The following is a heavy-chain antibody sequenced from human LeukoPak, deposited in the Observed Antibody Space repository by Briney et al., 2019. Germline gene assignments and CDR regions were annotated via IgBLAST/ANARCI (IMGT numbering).Heavy chain of an antibody. D-gene: IGHD2-2*01. Sequence: SETLSLTCAVYGGSFSGYYWSWIRQPPGKGLEWIGEINHSGSTNYNPSLRSRVTISVDTSKNQFSPKLSSVTAADTAVYYCARGLAYCSSTSCRAGYGYWGQGTLVTVSS. V-gene: IGHV4-34*01. J-gene: IGHJ4*02. CDR1: GGSFSGYY. CDR3: ARGLAYCSSTSCRAGYGY. CDR2: INHSGST.